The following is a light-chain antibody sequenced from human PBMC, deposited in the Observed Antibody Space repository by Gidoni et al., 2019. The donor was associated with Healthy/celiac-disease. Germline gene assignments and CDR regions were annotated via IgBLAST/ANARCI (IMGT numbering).Light chain of an antibody. CDR1: QGISSW. CDR3: QQANSSPLT. J-gene: IGKJ4*01. CDR2: AAS. Sequence: DFQMTQSPSSGSASVGDRVTITCRARQGISSWLAWYQTKPGKAPKLLIYAASSLQRGVPSRFSGSGSGTDFTLTISSLQPEDFATYYCQQANSSPLTFGGGTKVEIK. V-gene: IGKV1-12*01.